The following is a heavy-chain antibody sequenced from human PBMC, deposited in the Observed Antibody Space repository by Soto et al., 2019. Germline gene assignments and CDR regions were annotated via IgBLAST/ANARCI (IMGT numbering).Heavy chain of an antibody. CDR1: GFTFSSYA. Sequence: GGSLRLSCAASGFTFSSYAMSWVRQAPGKGLEWVSAISGSGGSTYYADSVKGRFTISRDNSKNTLYLQMNSLRAEDTAVYYCAKLPFPYSGSYYYFDYWGQGTLVTVSS. CDR2: ISGSGGST. V-gene: IGHV3-23*01. D-gene: IGHD3-10*01. CDR3: AKLPFPYSGSYYYFDY. J-gene: IGHJ4*02.